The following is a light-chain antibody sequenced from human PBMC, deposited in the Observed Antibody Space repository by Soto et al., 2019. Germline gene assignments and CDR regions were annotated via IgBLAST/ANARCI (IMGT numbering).Light chain of an antibody. CDR3: LQASGFPLT. CDR1: QGINRW. V-gene: IGKV1D-12*01. CDR2: TAS. J-gene: IGKJ4*01. Sequence: DLQMTQSPSSVSASVGARVTITCRASQGINRWVAWYQQKPGKAPKLLIYTASRLQSGVPSRFSGSGSGTDFTLTISSLQPEDFAAYCCLQASGFPLTFGGGTKVDIK.